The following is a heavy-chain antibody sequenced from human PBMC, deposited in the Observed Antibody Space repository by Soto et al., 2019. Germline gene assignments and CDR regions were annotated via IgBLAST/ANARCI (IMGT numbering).Heavy chain of an antibody. Sequence: ASVKVSCKASGYTFTSFDINWVRQATGQGLEWMGWMNPNGGNTGYAQKFQGRVTMTRNTSTSTAHMELSSLRSEDTAVYYCAGRGVVAGYDMDVWGQGTTVTVSS. CDR3: AGRGVVAGYDMDV. CDR2: MNPNGGNT. CDR1: GYTFTSFD. J-gene: IGHJ6*02. V-gene: IGHV1-8*01. D-gene: IGHD3-22*01.